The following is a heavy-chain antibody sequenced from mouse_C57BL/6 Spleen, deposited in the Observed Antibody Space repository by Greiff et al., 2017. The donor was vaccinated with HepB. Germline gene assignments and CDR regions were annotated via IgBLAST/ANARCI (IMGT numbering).Heavy chain of an antibody. J-gene: IGHJ4*01. D-gene: IGHD1-1*02. CDR3: ARNPLWSYYYAMDY. CDR2: IDPNSGGT. Sequence: QVQLKQPGAELVKPGASVKLSCKASGYTFTSYWMHWVKQRPGRGLEWIGRIDPNSGGTKYNEKFKSKATLTVDKPSSTAYMQLSSLTSEDSAVYYCARNPLWSYYYAMDYWGQGTSVTVSS. V-gene: IGHV1-72*01. CDR1: GYTFTSYW.